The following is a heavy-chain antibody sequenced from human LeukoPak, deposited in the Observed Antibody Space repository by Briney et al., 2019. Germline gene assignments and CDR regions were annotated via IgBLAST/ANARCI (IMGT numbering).Heavy chain of an antibody. CDR2: ISGSGGST. J-gene: IGHJ3*02. V-gene: IGHV3-23*01. D-gene: IGHD2-2*01. CDR1: GFTFSSYA. CDR3: AKDPFIVVVPAAPWDDAFDI. Sequence: GGSLRLPCAASGFTFSSYAMSWVRQAPGKGLEWVSAISGSGGSTYYADSVKGRFTISRDNSKNTLYLQMNSLRAEDTAVYYCAKDPFIVVVPAAPWDDAFDIWGQGTMVTVSS.